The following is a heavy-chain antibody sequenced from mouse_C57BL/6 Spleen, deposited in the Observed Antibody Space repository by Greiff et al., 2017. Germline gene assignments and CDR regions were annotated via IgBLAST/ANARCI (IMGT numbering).Heavy chain of an antibody. CDR2: IRNKANGYAT. V-gene: IGHV7-3*01. D-gene: IGHD2-4*01. Sequence: EVQLVESGGGLVQPGGSLSLSCAASGFTFTDYYMSWVRQPPGKALEWLGFIRNKANGYATEYSASVKGRFTISRDNSQSILYLQMNALRAEDSATYYCARWVYDYDDYWGQGTTLTVSS. J-gene: IGHJ2*01. CDR3: ARWVYDYDDY. CDR1: GFTFTDYY.